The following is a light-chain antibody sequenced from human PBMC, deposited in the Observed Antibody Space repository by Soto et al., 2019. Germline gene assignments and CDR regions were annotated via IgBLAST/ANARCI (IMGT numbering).Light chain of an antibody. Sequence: DIQMTQSPSSVSASVGDRVTITCRASQSITTWLAWYQQRPGKAPKLLIYDVSSLQSGVPSRFSGSGSGTDFTLTISRLEPEDFAVYYCQQYGSSPRTFGQGTKVDIK. J-gene: IGKJ1*01. CDR3: QQYGSSPRT. CDR2: DVS. V-gene: IGKV1-5*01. CDR1: QSITTW.